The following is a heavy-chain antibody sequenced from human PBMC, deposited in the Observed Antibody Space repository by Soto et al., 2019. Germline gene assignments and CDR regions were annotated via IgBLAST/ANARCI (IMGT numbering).Heavy chain of an antibody. D-gene: IGHD2-8*01. CDR3: ARQGHYCTNGVCYPHYYYYYMDV. J-gene: IGHJ6*03. V-gene: IGHV3-53*04. CDR2: IYSGGST. CDR1: GFTVSSNY. Sequence: GGSLRLSCAASGFTVSSNYMSWVRQAPGKGLEWVSVIYSGGSTYYADSVKGRFTISRHNSKNTLYLQMNSLRAEDTAVYYCARQGHYCTNGVCYPHYYYYYMDVWGKGTTVTVSS.